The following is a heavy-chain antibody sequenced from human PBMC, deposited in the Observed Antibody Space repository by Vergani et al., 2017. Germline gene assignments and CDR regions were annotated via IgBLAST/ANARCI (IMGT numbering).Heavy chain of an antibody. V-gene: IGHV4-59*01. CDR3: ARELRPDNWLNTEISWFDP. CDR2: IYYSGST. J-gene: IGHJ5*02. CDR1: GGSISSYY. Sequence: QVQLQESGPGLVKPSETLSLTCTVSGGSISSYYWSWIRQPPGKGLEWIGYIYYSGSTNNNPSLKSRVNLAVDTSKNQFSLKLSSVTAADTAVYYCARELRPDNWLNTEISWFDPWGQGTLVTVSS. D-gene: IGHD6-19*01.